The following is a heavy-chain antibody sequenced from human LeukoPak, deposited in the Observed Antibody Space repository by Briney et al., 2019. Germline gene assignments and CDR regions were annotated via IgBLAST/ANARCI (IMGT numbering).Heavy chain of an antibody. CDR1: GFTFSSYG. J-gene: IGHJ4*02. V-gene: IGHV3-30*18. D-gene: IGHD3-22*01. CDR3: AKDQYPRTYYYDSSGSPRDY. Sequence: PGGSLRLSCAASGFTFSSYGMHWVRQAPGKGLEWVAVISYDGSNKYYADSVKGRFTISRDNSKNTLYLQMNSLRAEDTAVYYCAKDQYPRTYYYDSSGSPRDYWGQGTLVTVSS. CDR2: ISYDGSNK.